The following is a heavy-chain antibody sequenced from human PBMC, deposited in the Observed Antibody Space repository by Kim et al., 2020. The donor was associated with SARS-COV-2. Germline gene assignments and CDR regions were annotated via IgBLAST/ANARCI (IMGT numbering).Heavy chain of an antibody. CDR2: ASSSGNTT. V-gene: IGHV3-23*01. Sequence: GGSLRLSCVGSGFTFNTYAMSWVRQAPGEGLEWVAAASSSGNTTYYIDSVRGRFTISRDNSKNILHLQMRSLRAEDTAVYYCAKRDSGRRRGAFDMWGQG. CDR1: GFTFNTYA. CDR3: AKRDSGRRRGAFDM. J-gene: IGHJ3*02. D-gene: IGHD5-12*01.